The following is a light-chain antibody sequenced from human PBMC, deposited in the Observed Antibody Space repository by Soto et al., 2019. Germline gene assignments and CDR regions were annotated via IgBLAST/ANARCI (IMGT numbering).Light chain of an antibody. CDR3: QQYENFPIT. Sequence: DIQIARSPCCLSAALGDRVTSTGQASHYIRKYLNWYQKKPGKAPKLLIYDASNMETGVPSRFTGSGSGTDFTFTISSLQPEDIATYYCQQYENFPITFGQGTRLEIK. CDR2: DAS. J-gene: IGKJ5*01. CDR1: HYIRKY. V-gene: IGKV1-33*01.